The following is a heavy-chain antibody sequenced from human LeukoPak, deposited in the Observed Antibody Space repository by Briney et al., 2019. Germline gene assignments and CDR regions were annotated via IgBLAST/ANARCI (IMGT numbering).Heavy chain of an antibody. CDR3: ARLGSVGYYNYQYMDI. D-gene: IGHD3-10*01. Sequence: PSDTLSLTCAVYGGSFTGFYGSWLRQPPGKGLEWIGEINDIGDTNYDPSLRSRVTTSVDTSKNQFSLSLTSATAADTAVYFCARLGSVGYYNYQYMDIWGNGTTVTVSS. V-gene: IGHV4-34*01. CDR1: GGSFTGFY. CDR2: INDIGDT. J-gene: IGHJ6*03.